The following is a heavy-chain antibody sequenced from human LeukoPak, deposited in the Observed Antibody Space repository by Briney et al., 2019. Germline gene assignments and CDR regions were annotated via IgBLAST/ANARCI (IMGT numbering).Heavy chain of an antibody. CDR1: GFTFSSYE. CDR2: ISSSGSTI. Sequence: GGSLRLSCAASGFTFSSYEMIWVRQAPGKGLEWISYISSSGSTIYYADSVKGRFTISRDNAKNSLYLQMNSLRAEDTAVYYCARDPGSITMVRGALALDMDVWGKGTTVTVSS. CDR3: ARDPGSITMVRGALALDMDV. D-gene: IGHD3-10*01. J-gene: IGHJ6*03. V-gene: IGHV3-48*03.